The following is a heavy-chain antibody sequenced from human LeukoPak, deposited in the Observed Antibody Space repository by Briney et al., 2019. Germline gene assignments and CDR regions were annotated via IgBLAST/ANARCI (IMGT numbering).Heavy chain of an antibody. CDR1: GFTFSDYT. CDR2: ISSSSSYI. Sequence: PGGSLRLSCAGSGFTFSDYTMNWVRQAPGKGLEWVSSISSSSSYIYYADSVKGRLTISRDNAKNSLYLQMNSLGAEDTAVYYCARDSYYYESGGFDFWGQGTPVTVSS. CDR3: ARDSYYYESGGFDF. D-gene: IGHD3-22*01. J-gene: IGHJ4*02. V-gene: IGHV3-21*01.